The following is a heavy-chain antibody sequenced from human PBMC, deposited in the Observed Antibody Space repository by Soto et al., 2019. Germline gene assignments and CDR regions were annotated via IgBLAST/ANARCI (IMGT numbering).Heavy chain of an antibody. CDR1: GFTFTRYS. Sequence: GGSLRLSCAASGFTFTRYSMNWVRQAPGKGLEWVSSISSTANYIYYGDSMKGRFTISRDNAKNSLYLEMNSLRAEDTAVYYCARESEDLTSNFDYWGQGTLVTVSS. CDR2: ISSTANYI. J-gene: IGHJ4*02. V-gene: IGHV3-21*06. CDR3: ARESEDLTSNFDY.